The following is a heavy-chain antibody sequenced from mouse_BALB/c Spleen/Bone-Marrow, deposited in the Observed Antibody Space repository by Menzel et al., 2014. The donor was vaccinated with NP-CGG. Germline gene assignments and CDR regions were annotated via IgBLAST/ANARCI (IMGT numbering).Heavy chain of an antibody. Sequence: EVQRVESGAGLVQPGGSLKLSCAASGFTFSSYTMSWVRQTPEKRLEWVAYISNSGGSIYYPDTVKGRFTISRDNAKNTLYLQMSSLKSEDTAMYYCARLPFDYWGQGTTLTVSS. CDR3: ARLPFDY. CDR2: ISNSGGSI. V-gene: IGHV5-12-2*01. CDR1: GFTFSSYT. J-gene: IGHJ2*01.